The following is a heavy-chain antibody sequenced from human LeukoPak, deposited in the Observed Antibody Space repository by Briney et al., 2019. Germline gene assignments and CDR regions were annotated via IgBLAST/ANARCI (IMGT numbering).Heavy chain of an antibody. D-gene: IGHD6-13*01. CDR3: ARGSVAVPGTRRYCES. J-gene: IGHJ1*01. Sequence: SETLSLTCAVSGGSFSGYYWSWIRQPPGKGLEWIGEINHSGSTNYNPSLKSRVTISVDTSKNQFSLKLSSVTAADTAVYYCARGSVAVPGTRRYCESWGQVTLVTVSS. CDR1: GGSFSGYY. CDR2: INHSGST. V-gene: IGHV4-34*01.